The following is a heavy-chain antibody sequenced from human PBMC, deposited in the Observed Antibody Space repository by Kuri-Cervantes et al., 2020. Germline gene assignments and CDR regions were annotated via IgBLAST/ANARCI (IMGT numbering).Heavy chain of an antibody. Sequence: SQTLSLTCAVYGGSFSGYYWSWIRQPPGKGLEWIGEINHSGSTNYNPSLKSRVTISVDKSENQFSLRVSPLTAADTAVYYCARELGVERLDPWGQGTLVTVSS. CDR2: INHSGST. CDR1: GGSFSGYY. CDR3: ARELGVERLDP. V-gene: IGHV4-34*01. J-gene: IGHJ5*02. D-gene: IGHD3-10*01.